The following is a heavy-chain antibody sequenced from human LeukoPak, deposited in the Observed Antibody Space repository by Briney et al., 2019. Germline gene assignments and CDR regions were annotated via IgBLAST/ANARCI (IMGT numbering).Heavy chain of an antibody. J-gene: IGHJ4*02. Sequence: GGSLRLSSAASGFTFSSYAMSWVRQAPGKGLEWVSAISGSGGSTYYADSVKGRFTISRDNSKNTLYLQMNSLRAEDTAVYYCAKDTYYYGSGSYQDYWGQGTLVTVSS. D-gene: IGHD3-10*01. CDR2: ISGSGGST. CDR1: GFTFSSYA. V-gene: IGHV3-23*01. CDR3: AKDTYYYGSGSYQDY.